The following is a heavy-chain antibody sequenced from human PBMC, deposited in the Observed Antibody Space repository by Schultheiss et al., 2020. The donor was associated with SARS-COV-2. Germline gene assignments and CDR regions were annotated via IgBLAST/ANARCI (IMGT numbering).Heavy chain of an antibody. CDR2: VYYSGST. V-gene: IGHV4-39*07. J-gene: IGHJ3*02. CDR3: AREEGYCSSTSCQGAFDI. D-gene: IGHD2-2*01. CDR1: GGSISSSSYY. Sequence: SETLSLTCSVSGGSISSSSYYWGWIRQPPGKGLEWIGSVYYSGSTYYNASLKSRVTISVDTSKNQFSLKLRSVTAADTAMYYCAREEGYCSSTSCQGAFDIWGQGTMVTVSS.